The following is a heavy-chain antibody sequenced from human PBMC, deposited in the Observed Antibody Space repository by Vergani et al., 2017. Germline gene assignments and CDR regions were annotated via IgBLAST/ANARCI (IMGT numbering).Heavy chain of an antibody. D-gene: IGHD6-13*01. CDR1: GFTFSSYG. Sequence: QVQLVESGGGVVQPGGSLRLSCAASGFTFSSYGMHWVRQAPGKGLEWVAFIRYDGSNKYYADSVKGRFTISRDNSKNTLYLQMNSLRAEDTAVYYCRMGSGGTSLFNCWGQGALVTVSS. V-gene: IGHV3-30*02. CDR3: RMGSGGTSLFNC. CDR2: IRYDGSNK. J-gene: IGHJ4*02.